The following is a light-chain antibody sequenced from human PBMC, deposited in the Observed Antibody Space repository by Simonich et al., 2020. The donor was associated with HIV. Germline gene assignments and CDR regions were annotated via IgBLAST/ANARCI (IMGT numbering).Light chain of an antibody. Sequence: QSALTQPRSVSGSPGQSVTISCPGTSSDVGGYNCVSWDHQHPGKPPKLMIYDVTGRPSGLSERFSGSKSGNTSSLTISGLQAEDEADYYCCSYTSTSNVIFGGGTKLTVL. J-gene: IGLJ2*01. CDR2: DVT. CDR3: CSYTSTSNVI. V-gene: IGLV2-11*01. CDR1: SSDVGGYNC.